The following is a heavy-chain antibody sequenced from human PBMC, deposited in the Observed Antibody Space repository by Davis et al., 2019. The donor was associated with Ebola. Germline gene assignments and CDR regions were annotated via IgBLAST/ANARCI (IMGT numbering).Heavy chain of an antibody. D-gene: IGHD2-2*01. J-gene: IGHJ6*02. V-gene: IGHV3-48*03. CDR2: IDASGGST. Sequence: GESLKISCAASGFTFSTSEMSWVRQAPGQGLEWVSFIDASGGSTNYADSVKGRFTISRDNAQNLLFLEMNRLRVDDTAVYYCARVPAATDNYYYYGMDVWGQGTTVTVSS. CDR3: ARVPAATDNYYYYGMDV. CDR1: GFTFSTSE.